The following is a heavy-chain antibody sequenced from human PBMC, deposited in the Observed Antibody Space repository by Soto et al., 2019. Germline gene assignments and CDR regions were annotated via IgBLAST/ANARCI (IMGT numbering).Heavy chain of an antibody. CDR2: IYYSGST. V-gene: IGHV4-30-4*01. D-gene: IGHD6-13*01. J-gene: IGHJ4*02. Sequence: PSATLSLTCPVSGGSISRGDYYWSWIRQPPGNGLEWIGYIYYSGSTYYNPSLKSRVTISVDTSKNQFSLKLSSVTAADTAVYYCASSAGTTIFDYWGQGTLVTVSS. CDR3: ASSAGTTIFDY. CDR1: GGSISRGDYY.